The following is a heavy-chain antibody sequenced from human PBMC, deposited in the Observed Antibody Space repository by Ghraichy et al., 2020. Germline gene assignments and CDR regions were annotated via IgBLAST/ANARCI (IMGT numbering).Heavy chain of an antibody. D-gene: IGHD2/OR15-2a*01. V-gene: IGHV3-7*01. CDR3: ARDHKSMGGLI. CDR1: GFTFSSYW. J-gene: IGHJ3*02. CDR2: IKRDGSEK. Sequence: GGSLRLSCAASGFTFSSYWMSWVRQAPGKGLEWVANIKRDGSEKYYVDSVKGRFTVPREHAKNSLYLQMNSLRAEDSAVYYCARDHKSMGGLIWGQGTMVTVSS.